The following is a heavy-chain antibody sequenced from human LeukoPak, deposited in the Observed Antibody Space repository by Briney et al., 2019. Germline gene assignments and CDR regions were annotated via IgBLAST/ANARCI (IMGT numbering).Heavy chain of an antibody. V-gene: IGHV1-24*01. CDR1: GYTFTGYY. CDR2: FDPEDGET. J-gene: IGHJ3*02. D-gene: IGHD2-21*02. CDR3: ATIAPKGGDSNAFDI. Sequence: ASVKVSCKASGYTFTGYYMHWVRQAPGKGLEWMGGFDPEDGETIYAQKFQGRVTMTEDTSTDTAYMELGSLRSEDTAVYYCATIAPKGGDSNAFDIWGQGTMVTVSS.